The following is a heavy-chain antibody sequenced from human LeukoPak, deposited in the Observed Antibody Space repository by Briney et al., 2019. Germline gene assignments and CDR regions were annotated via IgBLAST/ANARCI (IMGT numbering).Heavy chain of an antibody. CDR3: TRAPYCGGDCHRN. J-gene: IGHJ4*02. V-gene: IGHV3-49*04. Sequence: GGSLRLSCTTSGFTFGDYAMSWVRQAPGMGLEWVGFITSSAYGGTTAYAASVKGRFTISRDDSKNIAYLQTNSLKTEDTAVYYCTRAPYCGGDCHRNWGQGTLVTVSS. D-gene: IGHD2-21*02. CDR1: GFTFGDYA. CDR2: ITSSAYGGTT.